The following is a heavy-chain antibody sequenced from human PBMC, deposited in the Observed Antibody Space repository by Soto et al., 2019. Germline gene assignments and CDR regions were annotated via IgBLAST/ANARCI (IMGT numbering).Heavy chain of an antibody. J-gene: IGHJ4*02. CDR2: ISGSSSVT. Sequence: GGSLRLSCAASGFTFSSNAMSWVRQAPGKGLEWVSAISGSSSVTFYADSVKGRFTISRDNSKNTLFLQMNSLRAEDTAVYSCAKGYSSGWSPFDYWGQGALVTVSS. D-gene: IGHD6-19*01. CDR3: AKGYSSGWSPFDY. CDR1: GFTFSSNA. V-gene: IGHV3-23*01.